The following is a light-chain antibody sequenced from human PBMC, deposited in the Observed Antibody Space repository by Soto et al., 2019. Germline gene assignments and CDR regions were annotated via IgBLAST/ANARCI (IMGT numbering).Light chain of an antibody. V-gene: IGKV3-20*01. J-gene: IGKJ2*01. Sequence: EVVLTQSPGTLSLSPEERATLSCRASQSVDRAYLAWYQHKPGQAPRLLMYGSSNRASDIPDRFSGSGSGTDFTLTISRLEPEDFAVYYCQQYSDSPPYTFGQGTKLEIK. CDR1: QSVDRAY. CDR2: GSS. CDR3: QQYSDSPPYT.